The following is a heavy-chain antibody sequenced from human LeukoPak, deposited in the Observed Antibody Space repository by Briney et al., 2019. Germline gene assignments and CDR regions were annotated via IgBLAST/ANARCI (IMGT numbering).Heavy chain of an antibody. V-gene: IGHV4-59*01. CDR1: GRSINSYY. D-gene: IGHD6-13*01. CDR2: IYYPGST. J-gene: IGHJ5*02. CDR3: ARAYSSSWYWFDP. Sequence: SETLSLICTVSGRSINSYYWSWIRQPPGKGREWFEYIYYPGSTNYNPSLKSRVNISVDAYKNQFSLKLRCVSAGDTAVYYCARAYSSSWYWFDPWGRGTLVTVSS.